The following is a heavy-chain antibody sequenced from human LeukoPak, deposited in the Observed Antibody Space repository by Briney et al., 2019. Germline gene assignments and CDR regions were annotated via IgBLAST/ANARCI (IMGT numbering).Heavy chain of an antibody. V-gene: IGHV4-61*02. D-gene: IGHD3-10*02. CDR2: VHSSGDI. CDR3: ARGASPKDAVFLDY. Sequence: SETLSLTCSVSGVSITSGSYYWGWIRQSAGKGLEWIGRVHSSGDIYHNAAFRSRAAVSGDASKNQFSLQLASVTAADTAVYYCARGASPKDAVFLDYWGQGALITVSS. CDR1: GVSITSGSYY. J-gene: IGHJ4*02.